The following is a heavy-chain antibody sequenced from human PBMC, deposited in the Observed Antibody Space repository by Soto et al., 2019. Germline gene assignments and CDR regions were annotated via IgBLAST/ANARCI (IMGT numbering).Heavy chain of an antibody. J-gene: IGHJ4*02. CDR3: SRDMLTTSVRYSDY. V-gene: IGHV3-72*01. Sequence: PGGSLRLSCAASGFAFSDFYMDWIRQAPGKGLEWVGRVRKKANSYSTEYAASVKGRIIIANKDSENSLVLQMSSLKTEDTAVYYCSRDMLTTSVRYSDYWGQGTLVTVSS. D-gene: IGHD2-8*01. CDR2: VRKKANSYST. CDR1: GFAFSDFY.